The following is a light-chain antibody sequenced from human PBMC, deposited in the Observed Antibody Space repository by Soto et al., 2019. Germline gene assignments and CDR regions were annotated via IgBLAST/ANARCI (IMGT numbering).Light chain of an antibody. CDR3: QNYNNAPFS. CDR2: AAS. V-gene: IGKV1-27*01. Sequence: DIQMTQSPSSLSASVGDRVTITCRASQGISNYLAWYQQKPGKVPKLLIYAASTLQAGVPSRFSGSGSGTDFTLAISILQPEDGATYYCQNYNNAPFSVGTATKVDI. J-gene: IGKJ3*01. CDR1: QGISNY.